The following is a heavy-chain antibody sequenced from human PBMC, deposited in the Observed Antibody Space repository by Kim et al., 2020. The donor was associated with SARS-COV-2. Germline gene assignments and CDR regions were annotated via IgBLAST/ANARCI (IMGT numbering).Heavy chain of an antibody. CDR1: GGSISSSSYY. D-gene: IGHD3-10*01. CDR2: IYYSGST. Sequence: SETLCLTCTVSGGSISSSSYYWGWIRQPPGKGLEWIGSIYYSGSTYYNPSLKSRVTISVDTSKNQFSLKLSSVTAADTAVYYCASQRSGVRGVISYWGQGTLVTVSS. V-gene: IGHV4-39*01. J-gene: IGHJ4*02. CDR3: ASQRSGVRGVISY.